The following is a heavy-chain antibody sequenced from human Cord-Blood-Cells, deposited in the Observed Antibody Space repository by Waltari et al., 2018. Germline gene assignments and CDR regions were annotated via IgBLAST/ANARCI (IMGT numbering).Heavy chain of an antibody. Sequence: QVQLQESGPGLVKPSQTLSLTCTVSGGSISSGGYYWSWIRQNPGKGLEWIGYIYYSGSTYYNPSLKSRVTISVDTSKNQFSLKLSSVTAADTAVYYCASGSKYYDFWSGYYTEYFQHWGQGTLVTVSS. CDR2: IYYSGST. CDR3: ASGSKYYDFWSGYYTEYFQH. V-gene: IGHV4-31*03. D-gene: IGHD3-3*01. J-gene: IGHJ1*01. CDR1: GGSISSGGYY.